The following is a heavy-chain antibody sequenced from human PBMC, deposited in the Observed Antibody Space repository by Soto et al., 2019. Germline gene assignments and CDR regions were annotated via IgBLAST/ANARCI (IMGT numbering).Heavy chain of an antibody. V-gene: IGHV1-69*02. CDR2: IIPILGIA. CDR3: ARAVRVGSSQPFDY. J-gene: IGHJ4*02. CDR1: GGTFSSYT. D-gene: IGHD6-6*01. Sequence: SVKVSCKASGGTFSSYTISWVRQAPGQGLEWMGRIIPILGIANYAQKFQGRVTITADKSTSTAYMELSSLRSEDTAVYYCARAVRVGSSQPFDYWGQGTLVTVSS.